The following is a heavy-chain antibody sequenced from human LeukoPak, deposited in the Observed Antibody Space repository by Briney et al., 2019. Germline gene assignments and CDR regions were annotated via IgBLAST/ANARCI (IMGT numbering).Heavy chain of an antibody. J-gene: IGHJ6*03. CDR2: TVPL. CDR3: AGAPYGVYSGDFYAYYMDV. CDR1: GGTFSGYA. V-gene: IGHV1-69*05. D-gene: IGHD4/OR15-4a*01. Sequence: SVKVSCKASGGTFSGYAVIWVRQAPGQGLEWMGGTVPLKYAQKFQGRVTFTTDESTSTAFMELSSLTSEDTAVYFCAGAPYGVYSGDFYAYYMDVWGKGTTVIVSS.